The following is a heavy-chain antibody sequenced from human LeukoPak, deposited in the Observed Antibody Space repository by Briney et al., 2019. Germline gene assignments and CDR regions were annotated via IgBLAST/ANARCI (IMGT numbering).Heavy chain of an antibody. CDR2: ISFDERNK. Sequence: GGSLRLSCAASGFTFSSYVMHWVRQAPGKGLEWVAVISFDERNKYYADSVKGRFTISRDNSKNTLYLQMNSLRAEDTAVYYCARASERFLEWLSIDFDYWGQGTLVTVSS. CDR3: ARASERFLEWLSIDFDY. V-gene: IGHV3-30*03. D-gene: IGHD3-3*01. CDR1: GFTFSSYV. J-gene: IGHJ4*02.